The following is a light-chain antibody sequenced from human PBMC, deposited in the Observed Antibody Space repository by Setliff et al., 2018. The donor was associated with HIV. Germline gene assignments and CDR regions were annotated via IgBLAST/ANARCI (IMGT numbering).Light chain of an antibody. CDR3: SSYTSSTPLYV. V-gene: IGLV2-14*02. J-gene: IGLJ1*01. CDR2: DVS. Sequence: QSVLTQPASVSGSPGQSITISCTGNSRNVGSYNLVSWYQQHSGKAPKLMIYDVSNRPSGVSNRFSGSKSGNTASLTISGLQAEDEADYYCSSYTSSTPLYVFGTGTKVTVL. CDR1: SRNVGSYNL.